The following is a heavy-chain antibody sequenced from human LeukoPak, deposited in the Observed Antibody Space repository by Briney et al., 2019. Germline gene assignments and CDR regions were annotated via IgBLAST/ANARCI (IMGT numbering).Heavy chain of an antibody. CDR3: ARAIPQGYCSSTSCYPVSGWFDP. CDR2: IIPIFGTA. Sequence: GASVKVSCKASGGTFSSYATSWVRQAPGQGLEWMGGIIPIFGTANYAQKFQGRVTITTDESTSTAYMELSSLRSEDTAVYYCARAIPQGYCSSTSCYPVSGWFDPWGQGTLVTVSS. J-gene: IGHJ5*02. V-gene: IGHV1-69*05. D-gene: IGHD2-2*01. CDR1: GGTFSSYA.